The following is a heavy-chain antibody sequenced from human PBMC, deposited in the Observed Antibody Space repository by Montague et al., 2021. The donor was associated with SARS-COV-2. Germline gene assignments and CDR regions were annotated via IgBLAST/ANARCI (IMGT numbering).Heavy chain of an antibody. J-gene: IGHJ5*02. CDR2: INHSGST. V-gene: IGHV4-34*01. CDR1: DGSLSGYY. CDR3: ARGGYSSSWYGTHNWFDP. Sequence: SETLSLTCAAYDGSLSGYYWSWIRQPPGKGLEWIGEINHSGSTNXXPSLKSRVTISVDTSKNQFSLKLSSVTAADTAMYYCARGGYSSSWYGTHNWFDPWGRGTLVTVSS. D-gene: IGHD6-13*01.